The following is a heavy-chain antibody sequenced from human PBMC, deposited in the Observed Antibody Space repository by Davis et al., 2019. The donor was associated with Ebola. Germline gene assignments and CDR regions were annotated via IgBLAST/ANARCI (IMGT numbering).Heavy chain of an antibody. CDR3: AISRTLPGGYFDY. CDR1: GYTFTGYY. D-gene: IGHD3-3*02. Sequence: ASVKVSCKASGYTFTGYYMHWVRQAPGQGLEWMGWINPNSGGTNYAQKFQGWVTMTRDTSISTAYMELSRLRSDDTAVYYCAISRTLPGGYFDYWGQGTLVTVSS. V-gene: IGHV1-2*04. J-gene: IGHJ4*02. CDR2: INPNSGGT.